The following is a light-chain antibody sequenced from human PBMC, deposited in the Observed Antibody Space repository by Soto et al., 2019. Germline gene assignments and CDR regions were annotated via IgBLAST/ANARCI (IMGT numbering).Light chain of an antibody. CDR2: DVS. CDR1: STDVGGNNY. CDR3: SSYTSSSLYV. V-gene: IGLV2-14*01. Sequence: QSALTQPASVSGTPGQSITISCSGTSTDVGGNNYISCYQQHPGKAPNLMNYDVSNPPSGVSTRSSGSKSINTASLTISGLQAEDEDDYYCSSYTSSSLYVFGTGTKVTVL. J-gene: IGLJ1*01.